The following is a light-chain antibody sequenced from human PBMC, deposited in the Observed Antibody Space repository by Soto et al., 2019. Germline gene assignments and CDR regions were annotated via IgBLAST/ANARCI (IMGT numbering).Light chain of an antibody. CDR1: QSVSSSH. CDR2: DAS. CDR3: QQCSRYPLT. J-gene: IGKJ4*01. V-gene: IGKV3D-20*02. Sequence: GERATLSCRVSQSVSSSHLSWYQQRPGQAPRLLIYDASSRATGIPARFSGSGSGTDFTLTISSLEPEDFAVYYCQQCSRYPLTFGGGIKV.